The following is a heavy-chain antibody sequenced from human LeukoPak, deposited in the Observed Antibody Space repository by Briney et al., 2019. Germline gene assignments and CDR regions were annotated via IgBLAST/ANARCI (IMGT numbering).Heavy chain of an antibody. CDR1: GGTFSSYA. V-gene: IGHV1-69*13. CDR3: ATDRGFASFDY. D-gene: IGHD3-3*01. Sequence: ASVKVSCKASGGTFSSYAISWVRQAPGQGLEWMGGIIPIFGTANYAQKFQGRVTITADESTSTAYMELSSLRSEDTAVYYCATDRGFASFDYWGQGTLVTVSS. J-gene: IGHJ4*02. CDR2: IIPIFGTA.